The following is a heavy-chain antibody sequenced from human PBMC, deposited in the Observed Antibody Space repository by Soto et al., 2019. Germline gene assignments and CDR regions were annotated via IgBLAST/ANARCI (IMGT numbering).Heavy chain of an antibody. CDR3: ASDNYYYDSSGYCLDY. V-gene: IGHV3-33*01. CDR2: IWYDGSNK. D-gene: IGHD3-22*01. Sequence: QVQLVESGGGVVQPGRSLRLSCAASGFTFSSYGMHWVRQAPGKGLEWVAVIWYDGSNKYYADSVKGRFTISRDNSKNTLYLQMNSLRAEDTAVYYCASDNYYYDSSGYCLDYWGQGTLVTVSS. CDR1: GFTFSSYG. J-gene: IGHJ4*02.